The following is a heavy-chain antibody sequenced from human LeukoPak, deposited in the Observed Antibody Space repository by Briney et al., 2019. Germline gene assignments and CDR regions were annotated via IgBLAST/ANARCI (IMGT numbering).Heavy chain of an antibody. CDR3: ARGVRATNYFDY. V-gene: IGHV4-59*11. CDR1: GGSISSHY. J-gene: IGHJ4*02. D-gene: IGHD5-12*01. Sequence: SETLSLTCTVSGGSISSHYWSWIRQPPGKGLEWIGYIYYSGSTNYNPSLKSRVTISVDPSKNQFSLKLSSVTAADTAVYYCARGVRATNYFDYWGQGTLVTVSS. CDR2: IYYSGST.